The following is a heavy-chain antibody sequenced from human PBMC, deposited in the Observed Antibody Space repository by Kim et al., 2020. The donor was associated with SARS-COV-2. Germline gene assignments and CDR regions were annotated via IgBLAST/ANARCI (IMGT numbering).Heavy chain of an antibody. CDR3: ARFGQGSSLDY. CDR2: IWYDGSNK. Sequence: GGSLRLSCAASGFTFSSYGMHWVRQAPGKGLEWVAVIWYDGSNKYYADSVKGRFTISRDNSKNTLYLQMNSLRAEDTAVYYCARFGQGSSLDYWGQGTLVTVSS. J-gene: IGHJ4*02. CDR1: GFTFSSYG. D-gene: IGHD6-6*01. V-gene: IGHV3-33*01.